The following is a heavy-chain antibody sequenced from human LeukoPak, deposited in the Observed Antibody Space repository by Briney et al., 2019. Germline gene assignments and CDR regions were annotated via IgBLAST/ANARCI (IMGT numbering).Heavy chain of an antibody. CDR2: ISGGGGRT. CDR1: GFTFSTYA. D-gene: IGHD3-10*01. J-gene: IGHJ4*02. V-gene: IGHV3-23*01. CDR3: AKDKDVYAYGGVDY. Sequence: GGSLRLSRAVSGFTFSTYAMSWVRQSPGKGLEWVSGISGGGGRTYYADSVKGRFTISRENSNNTLFLQMNGLRVEDTAVYYCAKDKDVYAYGGVDYWGQGTLVTVSS.